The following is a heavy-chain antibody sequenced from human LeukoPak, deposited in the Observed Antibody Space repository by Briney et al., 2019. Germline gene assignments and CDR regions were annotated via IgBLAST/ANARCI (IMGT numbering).Heavy chain of an antibody. D-gene: IGHD2-2*01. V-gene: IGHV3-20*04. Sequence: PGGSLRLSCAASGLNFDDYGMTWVRQIPGKGLEWVAGVNSNGRSAGYAAAVRGRFTISRDNYKNSLYLDMGSLRLEDTAFYYCTRGYSTRHFPFDSWGQGTLVTVSS. CDR3: TRGYSTRHFPFDS. CDR1: GLNFDDYG. CDR2: VNSNGRSA. J-gene: IGHJ4*02.